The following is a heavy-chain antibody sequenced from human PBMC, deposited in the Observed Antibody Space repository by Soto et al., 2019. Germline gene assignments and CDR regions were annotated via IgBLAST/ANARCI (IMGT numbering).Heavy chain of an antibody. CDR2: ISWNSGSI. J-gene: IGHJ4*02. V-gene: IGHV3-9*01. D-gene: IGHD4-4*01. CDR3: AKDPGVYSNYPTFDY. CDR1: GFTFDDYA. Sequence: GGSLRLSCAASGFTFDDYAMHWVRQAPGKGLEWVSGISWNSGSIGYADSVKGRFTISRDNAKNSLYLQMNSLRAEDTALYYCAKDPGVYSNYPTFDYWGQGTLVTVSS.